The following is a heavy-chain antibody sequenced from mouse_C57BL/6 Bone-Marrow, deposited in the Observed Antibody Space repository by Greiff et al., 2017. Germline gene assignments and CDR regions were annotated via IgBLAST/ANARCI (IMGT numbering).Heavy chain of an antibody. CDR2: INPNNGGS. CDR3: VRSNYPFFDY. CDR1: GYTFTDYN. V-gene: IGHV1-18*01. Sequence: EVQLQESGPELVKPGASVKITCKASGYTFTDYNMDWVKKSHGKSLEWIGDINPNNGGSIYNQKFKGKATLTVDKSSSTAYVELRSLTSEDTAVYYCVRSNYPFFDYWGQGTSLTVSS. J-gene: IGHJ2*02. D-gene: IGHD2-5*01.